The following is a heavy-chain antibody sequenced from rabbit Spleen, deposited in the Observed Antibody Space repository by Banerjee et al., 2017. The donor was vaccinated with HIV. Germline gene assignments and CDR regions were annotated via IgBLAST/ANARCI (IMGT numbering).Heavy chain of an antibody. Sequence: QEQLVESGGGLIQPGGSLKLSCTASGFSFSNKAVMCWVRQAPGKGLEWIACINAITGKAVYASWAKGRFTFSKTSSTTVTLQMTSLTAADTATYFCARDAGSFPYIDVYFNLWGQGTLVTVS. J-gene: IGHJ4*01. V-gene: IGHV1S45*01. CDR2: INAITGKA. D-gene: IGHD4-2*01. CDR3: ARDAGSFPYIDVYFNL. CDR1: GFSFSNKAV.